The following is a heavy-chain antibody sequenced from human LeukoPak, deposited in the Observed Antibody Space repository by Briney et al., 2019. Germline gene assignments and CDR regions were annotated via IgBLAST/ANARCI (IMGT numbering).Heavy chain of an antibody. CDR3: ARLSRSWSCF. J-gene: IGHJ4*02. V-gene: IGHV3-53*04. D-gene: IGHD6-13*01. Sequence: PGGSLRLSCAVSGFTVSSNYMSWVRQAPGKGLEWVSVIYSGGSTYYADSVKGRFTISRHNSKNALYLQMNSLRAEDTAVYYCARLSRSWSCFWGQGTLVTVSS. CDR2: IYSGGST. CDR1: GFTVSSNY.